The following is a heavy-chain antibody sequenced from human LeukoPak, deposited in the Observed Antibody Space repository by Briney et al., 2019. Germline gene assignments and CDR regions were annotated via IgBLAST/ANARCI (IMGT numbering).Heavy chain of an antibody. D-gene: IGHD6-19*01. V-gene: IGHV4-39*07. CDR3: ARDYSSGWTEARRDFYYYGMDV. Sequence: SETLSLTCTVSGGSISSSSYYWGWIRQPPGKGLEWIGSIYYSGSTYYNPSLKSRVTISVGTSKDQFSLKLSSVTAADTAVYYCARDYSSGWTEARRDFYYYGMDVWGQGTTVTVSS. J-gene: IGHJ6*02. CDR1: GGSISSSSYY. CDR2: IYYSGST.